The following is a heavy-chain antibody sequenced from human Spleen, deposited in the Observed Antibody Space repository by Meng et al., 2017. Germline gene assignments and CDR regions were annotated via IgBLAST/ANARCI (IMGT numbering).Heavy chain of an antibody. J-gene: IGHJ4*02. Sequence: VQLQQWGPGLLKPSETLAPTCVVSGGSFSDYYWSWIRQPPGKGLEWIGEINHSGSTNYNPSLESRATISVDTSQNNLSLKLSSVTAADSAVYYCARGPTTMAHDFDYWGQGTLVTVSS. CDR1: GGSFSDYY. CDR3: ARGPTTMAHDFDY. V-gene: IGHV4-34*01. D-gene: IGHD4-11*01. CDR2: INHSGST.